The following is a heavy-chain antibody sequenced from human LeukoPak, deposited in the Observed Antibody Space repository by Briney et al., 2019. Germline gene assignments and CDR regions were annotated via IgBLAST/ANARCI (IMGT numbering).Heavy chain of an antibody. J-gene: IGHJ4*02. V-gene: IGHV3-23*01. CDR1: GFTFSSYW. CDR3: AKEASLAIVVEPPTY. Sequence: GGSLRLSRAASGFTFSSYWMHWVRQAPGKGLEWVSAISGSGGSTYYADSVKGRFTISRDNSKNTLYLQMNSLRAEDTAVYYCAKEASLAIVVEPPTYWGQGTLVTVSS. CDR2: ISGSGGST. D-gene: IGHD3-22*01.